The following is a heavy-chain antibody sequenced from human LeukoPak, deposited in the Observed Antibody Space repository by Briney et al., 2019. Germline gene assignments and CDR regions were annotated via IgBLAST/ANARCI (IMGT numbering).Heavy chain of an antibody. J-gene: IGHJ5*02. CDR1: GLTFSTYW. CDR3: ARDGHGNWNDGGWFDP. Sequence: PGGSLRLSCAVSGLTFSTYWMHWVRQAPGKGLVWVSRINGDGSSTSYADSVKGRFTISRDNAKNTLYLQMNSLRAEDTAVYYCARDGHGNWNDGGWFDPWGQGTLVTVSS. D-gene: IGHD1-1*01. CDR2: INGDGSST. V-gene: IGHV3-74*01.